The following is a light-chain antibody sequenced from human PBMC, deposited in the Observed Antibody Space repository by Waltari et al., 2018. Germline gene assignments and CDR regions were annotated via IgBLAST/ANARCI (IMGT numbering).Light chain of an antibody. CDR1: SSNIGAGYY. CDR2: ENN. J-gene: IGLJ2*01. V-gene: IGLV1-40*01. Sequence: QSVLTQPPSASGAPGQRVTISCTGSSSNIGAGYYVSWYQQFPGTAPKLLIYENNKRPSGVSDRLAGSKSGTSASLTITGLQSEDEADYYCSAWDSSLSTGLFGGG. CDR3: SAWDSSLSTGL.